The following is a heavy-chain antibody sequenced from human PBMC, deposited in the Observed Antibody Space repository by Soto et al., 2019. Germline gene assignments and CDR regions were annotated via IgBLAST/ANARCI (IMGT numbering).Heavy chain of an antibody. Sequence: EVQLLESGGGLVQPGGSLRLSCAASGFTFNNYAMTWVRQAPGTGLEWVSAISGGGDTTSYAESVKGRFTVYRDGSKNTLYLQMSSLRAEDTALYYCAKGRGGAGSLTPRVDFWGQGTLVTVSS. V-gene: IGHV3-23*01. J-gene: IGHJ4*02. D-gene: IGHD3-10*01. CDR1: GFTFNNYA. CDR3: AKGRGGAGSLTPRVDF. CDR2: ISGGGDTT.